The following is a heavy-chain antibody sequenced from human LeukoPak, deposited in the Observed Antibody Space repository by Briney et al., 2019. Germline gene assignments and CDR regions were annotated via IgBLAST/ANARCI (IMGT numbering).Heavy chain of an antibody. J-gene: IGHJ5*02. Sequence: ASVKVSCKASGYTSTSYGISWVRQAPGQGLEWMGWISAYNGNTNYAQKLQGRVTMTTDTSTSTAYMELRSLRSDDTAVYYCARDPGPYYDILTGYNWFDPWGQGTLVTASS. CDR3: ARDPGPYYDILTGYNWFDP. D-gene: IGHD3-9*01. V-gene: IGHV1-18*01. CDR2: ISAYNGNT. CDR1: GYTSTSYG.